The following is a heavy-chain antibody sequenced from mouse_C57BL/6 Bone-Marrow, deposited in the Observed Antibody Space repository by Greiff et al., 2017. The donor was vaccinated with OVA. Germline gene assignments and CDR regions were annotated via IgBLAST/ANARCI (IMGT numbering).Heavy chain of an antibody. CDR3: ARGGYGSSYWYFDV. CDR1: GYTFTDYY. V-gene: IGHV1-19*01. Sequence: VQLQQSGPVLVKPGASVKMSCKASGYTFTDYYMNWVKQSHGKSLEWIGVINPYNGGTSYNQKFKGKATLTVDKSSSTAYMELNSLTSEDSAVYYGARGGYGSSYWYFDVWGTGTTVTVSS. CDR2: INPYNGGT. D-gene: IGHD1-1*01. J-gene: IGHJ1*03.